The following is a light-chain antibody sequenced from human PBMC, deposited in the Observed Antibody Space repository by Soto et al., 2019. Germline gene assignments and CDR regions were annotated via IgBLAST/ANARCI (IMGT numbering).Light chain of an antibody. Sequence: QSVLTQPASVSGSPVQSITISCTGTSSDVGGYDYVSWYQLHPGKAPKLMVFEVSNRPSGVSYRFSGSKSGNTASLTISGLQAEDEADYFCSSYSISTAYLFGTGTKGTVL. CDR1: SSDVGGYDY. J-gene: IGLJ1*01. CDR3: SSYSISTAYL. V-gene: IGLV2-14*01. CDR2: EVS.